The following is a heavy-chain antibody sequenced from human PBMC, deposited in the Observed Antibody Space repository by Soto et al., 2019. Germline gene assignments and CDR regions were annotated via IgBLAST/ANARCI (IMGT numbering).Heavy chain of an antibody. D-gene: IGHD5-18*01. CDR3: ARVTVDTAMVFDY. J-gene: IGHJ4*02. CDR2: IYYSGST. CDR1: GGSVSSGSYY. Sequence: PSETLSLTCTVSGGSVSSGSYYWSWVRQPPGKGLEWIGYIYYSGSTNYNPSLKSRVTISVDTSKNQFSLKLSSVTAADTAVYYCARVTVDTAMVFDYWGQGPLVTVYS. V-gene: IGHV4-61*01.